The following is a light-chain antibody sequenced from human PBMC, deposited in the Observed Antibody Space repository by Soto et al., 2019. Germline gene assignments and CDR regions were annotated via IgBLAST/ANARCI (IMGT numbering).Light chain of an antibody. CDR1: SGHSSYS. CDR3: ETWDSNTRV. V-gene: IGLV4-60*02. Sequence: QLVLTQSSSASASLGSSVKLTCTLSSGHSSYSIAWHQQQPEKAPRYLMKVEGSGNYNKGNGVPDRFSGSSSGADRYLTISTLQCEDEADYYCETWDSNTRVFGGGTKLTVL. CDR2: VEGSGNY. J-gene: IGLJ3*02.